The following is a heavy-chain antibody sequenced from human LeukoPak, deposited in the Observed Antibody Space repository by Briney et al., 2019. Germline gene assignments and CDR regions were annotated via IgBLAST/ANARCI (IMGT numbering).Heavy chain of an antibody. Sequence: SSETLSLTCRVSGGSISSGDYYWSWIRQPPGKGLEWIGYIYYSGSMYYNPSLTGRLTISVDTSKNQFSLKLSSVTAADTAVYSCARGSYSYYYYGMDVWGQGTTVTVSS. CDR1: GGSISSGDYY. CDR2: IYYSGSM. D-gene: IGHD1-26*01. J-gene: IGHJ6*02. V-gene: IGHV4-30-4*01. CDR3: ARGSYSYYYYGMDV.